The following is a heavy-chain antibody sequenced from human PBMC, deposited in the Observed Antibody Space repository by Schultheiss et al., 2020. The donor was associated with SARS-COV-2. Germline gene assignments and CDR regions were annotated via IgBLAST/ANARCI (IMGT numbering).Heavy chain of an antibody. J-gene: IGHJ4*02. CDR2: IYHSGST. Sequence: SETLSLTCAVSGGSISSSNWWSWVRQPPGKGLEWIGEIYHSGSTNYNPSLKSRVTISVDKSKNQFSLKLSSVTAADTAVYYCARLSVEMATIRAPYYFDYWGQGTLVTVSS. D-gene: IGHD5-24*01. CDR3: ARLSVEMATIRAPYYFDY. V-gene: IGHV4-4*02. CDR1: GGSISSSNW.